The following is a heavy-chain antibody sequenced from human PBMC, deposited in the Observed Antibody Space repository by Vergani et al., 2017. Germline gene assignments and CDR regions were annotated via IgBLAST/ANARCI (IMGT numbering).Heavy chain of an antibody. CDR3: ARDGWELLDYFYYMDV. CDR1: GFTFSNYW. D-gene: IGHD1-26*01. Sequence: VQLVESGGGLVQPGGSLRLSCTASGFTFSNYWMQWVRQAPGKGLMWVSRINSDGDSTSYADSVNGRFTISRDNAKNTLYLQMDSLGAEDTAVYYCARDGWELLDYFYYMDVWGKGTTVTVSS. V-gene: IGHV3-74*01. J-gene: IGHJ6*03. CDR2: INSDGDST.